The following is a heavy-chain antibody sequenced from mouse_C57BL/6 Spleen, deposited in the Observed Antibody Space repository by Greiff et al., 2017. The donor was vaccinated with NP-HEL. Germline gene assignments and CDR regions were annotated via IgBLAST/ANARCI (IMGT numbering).Heavy chain of an antibody. CDR3: ARQYYGSSCYFDG. V-gene: IGHV1-64*01. J-gene: IGHJ1*03. CDR2: LHPNSGST. D-gene: IGHD1-1*01. CDR1: GYTFTGYS. Sequence: QVQLQQPGAELVKPGASVKLSCKASGYTFTGYSMHWVKQRPGQGLEWIGILHPNSGSTNYNEKFKGKATLTVDQSSSTAYMKLSSLTSEDSAVYYCARQYYGSSCYFDGWGTGTTVTVSS.